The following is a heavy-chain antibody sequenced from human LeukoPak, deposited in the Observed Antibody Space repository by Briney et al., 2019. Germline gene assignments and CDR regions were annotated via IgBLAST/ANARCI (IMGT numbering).Heavy chain of an antibody. V-gene: IGHV3-30*03. CDR1: GFTFSRHG. J-gene: IGHJ4*02. CDR2: ISYDGSNK. D-gene: IGHD3-10*01. Sequence: GGSLRLSCAPSGFTFSRHGMHWVRQAPGKGLEWVAVISYDGSNKYYADSVKGRFTISRDNSKNTLYLQMNSLRAEDTAVYYCARASAGPKIDYWGQGTLVTVSS. CDR3: ARASAGPKIDY.